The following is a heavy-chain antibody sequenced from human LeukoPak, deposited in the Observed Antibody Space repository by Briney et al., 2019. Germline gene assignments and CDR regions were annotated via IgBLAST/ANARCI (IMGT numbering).Heavy chain of an antibody. CDR2: IYYSGST. D-gene: IGHD2-2*01. CDR3: ARGPPDCSSTSCYAFDAFDI. J-gene: IGHJ3*02. Sequence: SETLSLTCTVSGGSISSYYWGWIRQPPGKGLEWIGSIYYSGSTYYNPSLKRRVTISVDTSKNQFSLKLSSVTAADTAVYYCARGPPDCSSTSCYAFDAFDIWGQGTMVTVSS. V-gene: IGHV4-39*07. CDR1: GGSISSYY.